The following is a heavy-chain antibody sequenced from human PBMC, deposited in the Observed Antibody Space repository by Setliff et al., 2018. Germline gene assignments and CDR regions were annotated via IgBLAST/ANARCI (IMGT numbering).Heavy chain of an antibody. D-gene: IGHD2-15*01. CDR1: GASTNSGDYY. CDR3: ARDRVVVLAGRRGFYFDY. J-gene: IGHJ4*02. V-gene: IGHV4-31*03. Sequence: SETLSLTCTVSGASTNSGDYYWSWIRQRPGKALEYIGYVDFSGKTDYNPSLKSRLAMSFDTSKNQFSLKLSSVTAADTAVYYCARDRVVVLAGRRGFYFDYWGQGTLVTVSS. CDR2: VDFSGKT.